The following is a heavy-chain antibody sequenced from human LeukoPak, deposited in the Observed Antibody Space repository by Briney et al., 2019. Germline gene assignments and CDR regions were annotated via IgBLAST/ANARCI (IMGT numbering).Heavy chain of an antibody. Sequence: GGSLRLSCAASGFTFSSYAMSWVRQAPGKGLEWVSAISGSGGSTYYADSVKGRFTISRDNSKNPLYLQMNSLRAEDTAVYYCAKLWRSGYYYFDYWGQGTLVTVSS. D-gene: IGHD3-22*01. CDR2: ISGSGGST. J-gene: IGHJ4*02. V-gene: IGHV3-23*01. CDR1: GFTFSSYA. CDR3: AKLWRSGYYYFDY.